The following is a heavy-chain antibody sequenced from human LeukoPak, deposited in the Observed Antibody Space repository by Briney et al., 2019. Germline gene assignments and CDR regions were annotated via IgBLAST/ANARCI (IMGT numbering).Heavy chain of an antibody. CDR2: IKQDGSEK. CDR3: ARGDLRFLEWLIRF. V-gene: IGHV3-7*01. CDR1: GFTFSSYW. D-gene: IGHD3-3*01. J-gene: IGHJ4*02. Sequence: GGSLRLSCAASGFTFSSYWMSWVRQAPGKGLEWVANIKQDGSEKYYVDSVKGRFTISRDNAKNSLYLQMNSLRAEDTAVYYCARGDLRFLEWLIRFWGQGTLVTVSS.